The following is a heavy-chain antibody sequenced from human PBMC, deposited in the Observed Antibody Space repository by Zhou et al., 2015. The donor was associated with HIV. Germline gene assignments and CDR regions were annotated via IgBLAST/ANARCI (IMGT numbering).Heavy chain of an antibody. CDR3: ARGGDYSNYGSQYHGMDV. CDR2: IIPIFGTA. V-gene: IGHV1-69*01. CDR1: GGTFSSYA. J-gene: IGHJ6*02. Sequence: QVQLVQSGAEVKKPGSSVKVSCKASGGTFSSYAISWVRQAPGQGLEWMGGIIPIFGTANYAQKFQGRVTITADESTSTAYMELSSLRSEDTAVFYCARGGDYSNYGSQYHGMDVWGQGTTVTVSS. D-gene: IGHD4-11*01.